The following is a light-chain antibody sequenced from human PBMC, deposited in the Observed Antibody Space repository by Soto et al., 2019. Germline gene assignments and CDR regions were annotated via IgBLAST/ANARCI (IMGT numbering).Light chain of an antibody. V-gene: IGKV3-20*01. CDR1: QSVSSSY. CDR3: QQYGGSPLT. CDR2: GAS. Sequence: EIVLTQSPGTLSLSPGERATLSCRASQSVSSSYLAWYQQKPGQAPRLLIYGASSRATGIPDRFSGSGSGTDCALTISRLEPEDFAVYYCQQYGGSPLTFGGGTKVEIK. J-gene: IGKJ4*01.